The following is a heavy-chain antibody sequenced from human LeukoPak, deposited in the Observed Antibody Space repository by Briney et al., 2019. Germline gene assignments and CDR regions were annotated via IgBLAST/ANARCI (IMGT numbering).Heavy chain of an antibody. CDR1: GFTFSSYA. D-gene: IGHD5-18*01. CDR3: AKQRGYTYGYPFDS. Sequence: GGSLRLSCAASGFTFSSYAMNWVRQAPGKGLEWVSTISGSGDSTYYADSVKGRFTISRDNSESTLYVHMSSLRAEDTAVYYCAKQRGYTYGYPFDSWGQRTLVTVSS. V-gene: IGHV3-23*01. J-gene: IGHJ4*02. CDR2: ISGSGDST.